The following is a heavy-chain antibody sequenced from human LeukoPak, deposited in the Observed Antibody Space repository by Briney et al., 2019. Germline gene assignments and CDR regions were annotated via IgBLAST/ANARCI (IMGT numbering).Heavy chain of an antibody. CDR3: ARDRLPRMTVVRDAFDI. CDR1: GFTFSTYA. Sequence: GGSLRLSCAASGFTFSTYAMNWVRQAPGKGLEWVATISGSGDSTYYADSVKGRFTVPRDTSKDTLHLQMNSLRADDPAVYYCARDRLPRMTVVRDAFDIWGQGTGVTVSS. J-gene: IGHJ3*02. V-gene: IGHV3-23*01. D-gene: IGHD3-10*01. CDR2: ISGSGDST.